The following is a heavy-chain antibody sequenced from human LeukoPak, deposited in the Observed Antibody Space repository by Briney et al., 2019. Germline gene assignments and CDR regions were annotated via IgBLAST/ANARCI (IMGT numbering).Heavy chain of an antibody. CDR1: GFTFSGSA. Sequence: QPGGSLRLSCAAPGFTFSGSAMHWVRQASGKGLEWVGRIRSKANSYATAYAASVKRRFNISRDDSKNTAYLQMNSLKTEDTAVYYCTRRGYSSGWYEDYWGQGTLVTVSS. D-gene: IGHD6-19*01. J-gene: IGHJ4*02. CDR2: IRSKANSYAT. V-gene: IGHV3-73*01. CDR3: TRRGYSSGWYEDY.